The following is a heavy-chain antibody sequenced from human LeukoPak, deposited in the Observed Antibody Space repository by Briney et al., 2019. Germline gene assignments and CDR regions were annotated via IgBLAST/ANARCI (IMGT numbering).Heavy chain of an antibody. Sequence: PGGSLRLSCAPSGFTFSNAWMSWARQAPGKGLEWVGRIKSKTDGGTTDYAAPVKGRFTISRDDSKNTLYLQMNSLKTEDTAVYYCTTAPLGYCSGGSCYDYWGQGTLVTVSS. D-gene: IGHD2-15*01. CDR2: IKSKTDGGTT. J-gene: IGHJ4*02. V-gene: IGHV3-15*01. CDR3: TTAPLGYCSGGSCYDY. CDR1: GFTFSNAW.